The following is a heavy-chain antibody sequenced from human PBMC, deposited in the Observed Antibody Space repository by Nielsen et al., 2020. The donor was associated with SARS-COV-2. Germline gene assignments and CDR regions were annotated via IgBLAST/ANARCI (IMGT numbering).Heavy chain of an antibody. D-gene: IGHD5-18*01. V-gene: IGHV3-74*01. Sequence: GESLKISCAASGFTFSSYWMHWVRQAPGKGLVWVSRINSDGSSTSYADSVKGRFTISRDNAENSLYLQMNSLRAEDTAVYYCAREEGGSYGRGIDYWGQGTLVTVSS. CDR1: GFTFSSYW. CDR2: INSDGSST. J-gene: IGHJ4*02. CDR3: AREEGGSYGRGIDY.